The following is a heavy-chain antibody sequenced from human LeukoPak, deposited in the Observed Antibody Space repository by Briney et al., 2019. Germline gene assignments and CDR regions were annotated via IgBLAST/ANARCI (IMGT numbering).Heavy chain of an antibody. CDR1: GFTFSSYG. Sequence: GGSLRLSCAASGFTFSSYGMHWVRQAPGKGLEWVAVIWYDGSSKYYADSVKGRFTISRDNSKNTLYLQMNSLRAEDTAVYYCAREEEGGDYEAIYGMDVWGKGTTVTVSS. CDR3: AREEEGGDYEAIYGMDV. V-gene: IGHV3-33*01. CDR2: IWYDGSSK. J-gene: IGHJ6*04. D-gene: IGHD4-17*01.